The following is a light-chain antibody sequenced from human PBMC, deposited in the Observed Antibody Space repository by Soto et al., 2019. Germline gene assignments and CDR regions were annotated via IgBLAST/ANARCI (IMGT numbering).Light chain of an antibody. CDR1: QSISSW. CDR3: QQYNSYVT. J-gene: IGKJ1*01. CDR2: KAS. V-gene: IGKV1-5*03. Sequence: DIQMTQSPSTLSAYVGDRVTITCRASQSISSWLAWYQQKPGKAPKLLIYKASSLESGVPSRFSGSGSGTEFTLTISSLQPDDFATYYCQQYNSYVTFGQGTKVDIK.